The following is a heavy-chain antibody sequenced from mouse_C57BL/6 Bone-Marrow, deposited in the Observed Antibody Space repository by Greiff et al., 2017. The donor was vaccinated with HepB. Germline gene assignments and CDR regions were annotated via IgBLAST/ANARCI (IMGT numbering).Heavy chain of an antibody. J-gene: IGHJ3*01. V-gene: IGHV1-64*01. Sequence: QVHVKQPGAELVKPGASVKLSCKASGYTFTSYWMHWVKQRPGQGLEWIGMIHPNSGSTNYNEKFKSKATLTVDKSSSTAYMQLSSLTSEDSAVYYCARKEEELFFAYWGQGTLVTVSA. CDR2: IHPNSGST. CDR1: GYTFTSYW. CDR3: ARKEEELFFAY.